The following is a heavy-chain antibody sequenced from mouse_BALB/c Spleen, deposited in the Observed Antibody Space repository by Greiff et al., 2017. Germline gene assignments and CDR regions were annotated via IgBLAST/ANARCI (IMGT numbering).Heavy chain of an antibody. Sequence: DVKLVESGGGLVQPGGSRKLSCAASGFTFSSFGMHWVRQAPEKGLEWVAYISSGSSTIYYADTVKGRFTISRDNPKNTLFLQMTSLRSEDTAMYYCARDYGYLYYFDYWGQGTTLTVAS. V-gene: IGHV5-17*02. CDR2: ISSGSSTI. D-gene: IGHD1-2*01. CDR1: GFTFSSFG. CDR3: ARDYGYLYYFDY. J-gene: IGHJ2*01.